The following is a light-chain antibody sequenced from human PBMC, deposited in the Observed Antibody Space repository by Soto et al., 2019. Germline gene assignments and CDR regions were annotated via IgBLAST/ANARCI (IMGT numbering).Light chain of an antibody. Sequence: QSALTQPPSASGSPGQSVTISCTGTSSDVGGYDSVAWYQQHPGKAPKLIIYDVSKRPSGVPDRFSGSKSGNTASLTISGLQAEDEADYYCCSYAGSYTYVFGTGTKLTVL. CDR2: DVS. V-gene: IGLV2-11*01. J-gene: IGLJ1*01. CDR1: SSDVGGYDS. CDR3: CSYAGSYTYV.